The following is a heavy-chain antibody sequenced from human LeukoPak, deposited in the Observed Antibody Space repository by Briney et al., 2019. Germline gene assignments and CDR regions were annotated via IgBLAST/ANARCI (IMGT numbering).Heavy chain of an antibody. CDR2: ISSAGRTI. CDR3: TRPFYCSGGACYSGLGY. J-gene: IGHJ4*02. D-gene: IGHD2-15*01. Sequence: GGSLRLSCGASGFFFSSYEMNWVRQAPGKGLEWVAYISSAGRTIYYADSVKGRFTVSRDNARNSLYLQMNSLRAEDTAVYYCTRPFYCSGGACYSGLGYWGQGTLVTDSS. V-gene: IGHV3-48*03. CDR1: GFFFSSYE.